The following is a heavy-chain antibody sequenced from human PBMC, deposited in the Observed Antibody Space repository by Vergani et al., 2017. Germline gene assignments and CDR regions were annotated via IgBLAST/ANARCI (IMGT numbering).Heavy chain of an antibody. J-gene: IGHJ4*02. D-gene: IGHD3-22*01. CDR3: ERSTYYYDSSGSYFDY. CDR1: GFTFSSYS. Sequence: EVQLVESGGGLVQPGGSLRLSCAASGFTFSSYSMNWVRQAPGKGLEWVSYISSSSSTIYYADSVKGRFTISRDNAKNSLYLQMNSLRAEDTAVYYCERSTYYYDSSGSYFDYWGQGTLVTVSS. V-gene: IGHV3-48*04. CDR2: ISSSSSTI.